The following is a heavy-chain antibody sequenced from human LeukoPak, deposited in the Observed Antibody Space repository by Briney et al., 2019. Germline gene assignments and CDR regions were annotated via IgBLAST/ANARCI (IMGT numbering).Heavy chain of an antibody. CDR3: ATGYGSGSYYGCCSSHFDY. D-gene: IGHD3-10*01. V-gene: IGHV4-59*11. CDR1: GSSISYHR. Sequence: SETLSLTCTVSGSSISYHRWTWIRQPPGGGLEWIGYAQDGGYTSGNRSLKSRVTVSVDTSKNQFSLKLSSATAADTAVYYCATGYGSGSYYGCCSSHFDYWGQGTLVTVSS. J-gene: IGHJ4*02. CDR2: AQDGGYT.